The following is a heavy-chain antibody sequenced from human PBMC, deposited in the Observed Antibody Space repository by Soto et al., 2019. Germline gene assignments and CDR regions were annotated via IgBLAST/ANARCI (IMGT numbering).Heavy chain of an antibody. CDR1: GYTFTGYY. V-gene: IGHV1-2*02. CDR3: AREGLAARIPTD. Sequence: QVQVVQSGAEVKKPGASVKVSCKASGYTFTGYYLHWVRQAPGQGLEWLGWINPNGGGTNYAQDFQGRITMTRDASINTAYLEVTRLRSEDTAVYYCAREGLAARIPTDWGQGTLVTVSS. D-gene: IGHD6-25*01. CDR2: INPNGGGT. J-gene: IGHJ4*02.